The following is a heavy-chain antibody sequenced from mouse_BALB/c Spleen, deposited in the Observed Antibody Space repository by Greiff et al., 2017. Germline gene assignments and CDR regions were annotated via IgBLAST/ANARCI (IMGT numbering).Heavy chain of an antibody. CDR2: IDPENGNT. CDR1: GFNIKDYY. V-gene: IGHV14-1*02. D-gene: IGHD1-1*02. CDR3: ARGGGSFDY. Sequence: DVKLQESGAELVRPGALVKLSCKASGFNIKDYYMHWVKQRPEQGLEWIGWIDPENGNTIYDPKFQGKASITEDTSSNTAYLQLSSLTSEDTAVYYCARGGGSFDYWGQGTTLTVSS. J-gene: IGHJ2*01.